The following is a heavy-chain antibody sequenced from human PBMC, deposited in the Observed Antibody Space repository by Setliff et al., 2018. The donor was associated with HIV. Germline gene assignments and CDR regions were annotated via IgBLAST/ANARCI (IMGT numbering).Heavy chain of an antibody. V-gene: IGHV4-39*07. D-gene: IGHD3-10*01. J-gene: IGHJ6*03. CDR1: GGPSGSLTSTSYY. Sequence: SETLSLTCTVSGGPSGSLTSTSYYWGWIRQPPGGGLEWIGSIYFGGTTYYSPSLKSRVTISIPTSRNQFSRILTSVTAADTAVYYCARASGAWPYYYYYMDVWGKGTTVTVSS. CDR3: ARASGAWPYYYYYMDV. CDR2: IYFGGTT.